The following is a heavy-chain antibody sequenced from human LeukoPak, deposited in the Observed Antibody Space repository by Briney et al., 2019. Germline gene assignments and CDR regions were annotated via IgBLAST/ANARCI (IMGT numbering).Heavy chain of an antibody. J-gene: IGHJ4*02. Sequence: SETLSLTCTVSGGSISSYYWSWIRRPPGKGLEWIGYIYYSGSTYYNPSLKSRVTISVDTSKNQFSLKLSSVTAADTAVYYCARTRDYSDLSQDYWGQGTLVAV. CDR1: GGSISSYY. CDR3: ARTRDYSDLSQDY. D-gene: IGHD4-11*01. CDR2: IYYSGST. V-gene: IGHV4-59*01.